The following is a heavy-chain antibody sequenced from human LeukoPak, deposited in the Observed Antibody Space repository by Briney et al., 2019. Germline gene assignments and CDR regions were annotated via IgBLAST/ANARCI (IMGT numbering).Heavy chain of an antibody. CDR3: ARGRYSAGDNWFDP. J-gene: IGHJ5*02. V-gene: IGHV4-4*02. Sequence: KTSGTLSLTCGVSGGSVINTNWWTWVRQPPGKGLEWIGEVHLDGRTNYNPSLESRLTMSVDVSENQVSLKLSSVTAADTAVYYCARGRYSAGDNWFDPWGQGTLVTVS. D-gene: IGHD3-9*01. CDR2: VHLDGRT. CDR1: GGSVINTNW.